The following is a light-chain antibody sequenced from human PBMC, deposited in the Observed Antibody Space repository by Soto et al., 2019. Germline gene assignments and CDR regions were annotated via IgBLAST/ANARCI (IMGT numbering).Light chain of an antibody. CDR3: QQLNSYPLS. Sequence: DIQLTQSPSFLSASVGDRVTITCRASQGISSYLAWYQQKPGKAPKLLIYAASTLQIGVPSRFSGSGSGTEFTLTISSQQPEDFATYYCQQLNSYPLSVGGGTKVEIK. CDR2: AAS. V-gene: IGKV1-9*01. CDR1: QGISSY. J-gene: IGKJ4*01.